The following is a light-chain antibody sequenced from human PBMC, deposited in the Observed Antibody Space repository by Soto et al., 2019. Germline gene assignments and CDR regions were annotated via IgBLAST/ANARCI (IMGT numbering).Light chain of an antibody. Sequence: VLTQSPDTLSLSPGERATLSCRASQTVSSNFLAWYQQRPGQAPRLLIYGASSRAADIPDRFSGSGSGTDFTLTISRLEPEDLAVYYCQQYGTSPETFGQGTKVDIK. V-gene: IGKV3-20*01. J-gene: IGKJ1*01. CDR3: QQYGTSPET. CDR2: GAS. CDR1: QTVSSNF.